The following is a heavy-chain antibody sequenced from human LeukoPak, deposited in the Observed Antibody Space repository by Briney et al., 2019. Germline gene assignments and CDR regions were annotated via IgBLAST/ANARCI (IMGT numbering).Heavy chain of an antibody. D-gene: IGHD6-19*01. CDR2: IYYSGST. Sequence: SETLSLTCTVSGGSISSSSYYWGWVRQPPGKGLEWIGSIYYSGSTYYNPSLKSRVTISVDTSKNQFSLKLSSVTAADTAVYYCARDCPSSGWPLNWFDPWAQGTLVTVSS. CDR1: GGSISSSSYY. CDR3: ARDCPSSGWPLNWFDP. V-gene: IGHV4-39*07. J-gene: IGHJ5*02.